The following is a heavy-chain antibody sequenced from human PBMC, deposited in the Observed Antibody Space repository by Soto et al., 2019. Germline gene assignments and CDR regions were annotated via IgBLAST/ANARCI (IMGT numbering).Heavy chain of an antibody. J-gene: IGHJ4*02. V-gene: IGHV3-30*18. Sequence: QVQLVESGGGVVQPGRSLRLSCAASGFTFSSYGMHWVRQAPGKGLEWVAVISYDGSNKYYADSVKGRFTISRDNSKNTLYLQTNSLRAEDTAVYYCAKDRSSGWYGGDYWGQGTLVTVSS. CDR3: AKDRSSGWYGGDY. D-gene: IGHD6-19*01. CDR1: GFTFSSYG. CDR2: ISYDGSNK.